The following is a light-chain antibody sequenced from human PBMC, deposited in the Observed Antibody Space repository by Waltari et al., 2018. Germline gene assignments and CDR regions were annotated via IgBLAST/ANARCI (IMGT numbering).Light chain of an antibody. Sequence: QSALTQPPSASGSPGQTVIISCTGTSSDIGAYKYVSWYQQIPGRAPALIIDEVDRRPPGLPDRFSGSKSGNTASLTVSGLQTEEEGDYYGSSYAGSNERIFGGVTKLTVL. CDR3: SSYAGSNERI. CDR1: SSDIGAYKY. J-gene: IGLJ2*01. V-gene: IGLV2-8*01. CDR2: EVD.